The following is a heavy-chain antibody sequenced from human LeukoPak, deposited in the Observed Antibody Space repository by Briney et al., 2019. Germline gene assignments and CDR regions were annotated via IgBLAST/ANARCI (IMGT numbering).Heavy chain of an antibody. CDR3: ARDSSSWYPYYYGMDV. J-gene: IGHJ6*02. V-gene: IGHV4-59*01. CDR2: IYYSGST. CDR1: GGSFSGYY. D-gene: IGHD6-13*01. Sequence: SETLSLTCAVYGGSFSGYYWSWIRQPPGKGLEWIGYIYYSGSTNYNPSLKSRVTISVATSKNQFSLKLSSVTAADTAVYYCARDSSSWYPYYYGMDVWGQGTTVTVSS.